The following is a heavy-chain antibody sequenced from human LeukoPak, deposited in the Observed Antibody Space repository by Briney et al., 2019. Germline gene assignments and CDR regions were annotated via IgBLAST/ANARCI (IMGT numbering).Heavy chain of an antibody. CDR3: AKGRYYDYVWGDYFDY. CDR1: GFTFSSYA. CDR2: ISGSGGST. V-gene: IGHV3-23*01. Sequence: PGGSLRLSCAASGFTFSSYAMSWVRQALGKGLEWVSAISGSGGSTYYADSVKGRFTISRDNSKNTLYLQMNSLRAEDTAVYYCAKGRYYDYVWGDYFDYWGQGTLVTVSS. J-gene: IGHJ4*02. D-gene: IGHD3-16*01.